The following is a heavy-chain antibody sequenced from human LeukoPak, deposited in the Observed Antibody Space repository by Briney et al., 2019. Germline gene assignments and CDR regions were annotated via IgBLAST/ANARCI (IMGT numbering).Heavy chain of an antibody. CDR1: GFTFSSYA. V-gene: IGHV3-23*01. CDR2: ISASGGST. J-gene: IGHJ4*02. CDR3: AKDGPQSEYQPLGSSDY. D-gene: IGHD2-2*01. Sequence: GGSLRLSCAASGFTFSSYAMSWVRQAPGKGLEWVSGISASGGSTYYADSVKGRFTISRDNSKNTLYLQMNSLRAEDTALCYCAKDGPQSEYQPLGSSDYWGQGTLVTVSS.